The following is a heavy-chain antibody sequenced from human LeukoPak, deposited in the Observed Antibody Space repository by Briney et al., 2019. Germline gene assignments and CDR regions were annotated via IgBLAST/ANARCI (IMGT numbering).Heavy chain of an antibody. CDR3: ARVNYGSGSYSYGMDV. CDR2: INWNGGST. J-gene: IGHJ6*02. Sequence: RPGGSLRLSCAASGFTLDDYGMSWVRQAPGKGLEWVSGINWNGGSTGYADSVKGRFTISRDNAKNSLYLQMNSLRAEDTALYYCARVNYGSGSYSYGMDVWGQGTTVTVSS. D-gene: IGHD3-10*01. CDR1: GFTLDDYG. V-gene: IGHV3-20*04.